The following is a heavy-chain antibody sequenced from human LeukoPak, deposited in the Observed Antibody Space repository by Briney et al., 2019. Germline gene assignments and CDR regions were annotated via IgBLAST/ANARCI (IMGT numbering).Heavy chain of an antibody. CDR2: IKSKTDGGTT. V-gene: IGHV3-15*01. CDR1: GFTFSNAW. J-gene: IGHJ6*03. CDR3: TTNKGSGRRFNPYYYYYMDV. D-gene: IGHD3-10*01. Sequence: PGGSLRLSCAASGFTFSNAWMSWVRQAPGKGLEWVGRIKSKTDGGTTDYAAPVKGRFTISRDDSKNTLYLQMNSLKTEDTAVYYCTTNKGSGRRFNPYYYYYMDVWGKGTTVTVSS.